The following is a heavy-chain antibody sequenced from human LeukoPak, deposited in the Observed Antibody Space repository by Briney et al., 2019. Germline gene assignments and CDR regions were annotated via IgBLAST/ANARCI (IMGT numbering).Heavy chain of an antibody. CDR3: ASMYGGNSFVDY. V-gene: IGHV3-48*03. J-gene: IGHJ4*02. Sequence: GGSLRLSCAGSGFTFSSYEMNWVRQAPGKGLEWVSYISSSGSTRYYADSVKGRFTVSRDNAKNSLYLQMNSLRAEDTAVYYCASMYGGNSFVDYWGQGTLVTVSS. D-gene: IGHD4-23*01. CDR1: GFTFSSYE. CDR2: ISSSGSTR.